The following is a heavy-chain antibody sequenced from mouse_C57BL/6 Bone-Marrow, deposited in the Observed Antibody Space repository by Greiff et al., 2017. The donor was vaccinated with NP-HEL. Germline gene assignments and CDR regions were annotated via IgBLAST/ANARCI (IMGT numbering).Heavy chain of an antibody. D-gene: IGHD3-1*01. Sequence: QVQLQQPGAELVKPGASVKMSCKASGYTFTSYWITWVKQRPGQGLEWIGDIYPGSGSTNYNEKFKSKATLTVDTSSSTAYMQHSSLTSEDSAVYYCARFLSGYYAMDYWGQGTSVTVSS. CDR1: GYTFTSYW. V-gene: IGHV1-55*01. J-gene: IGHJ4*01. CDR3: ARFLSGYYAMDY. CDR2: IYPGSGST.